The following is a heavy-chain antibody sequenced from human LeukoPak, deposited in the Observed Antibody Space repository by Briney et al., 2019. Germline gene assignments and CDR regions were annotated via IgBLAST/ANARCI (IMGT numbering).Heavy chain of an antibody. V-gene: IGHV1-18*01. CDR2: TSAYNGNT. D-gene: IGHD3-9*01. CDR3: ARGGRDFDWSQRFDY. J-gene: IGHJ4*02. Sequence: ASVKVSCKASGYTFTSYGISWVRQAPGQGLEWMGWTSAYNGNTNYAQKFQGRVTITTDESTSTAYMELSSLRSEDTAVYYCARGGRDFDWSQRFDYWGQGTLVTVSS. CDR1: GYTFTSYG.